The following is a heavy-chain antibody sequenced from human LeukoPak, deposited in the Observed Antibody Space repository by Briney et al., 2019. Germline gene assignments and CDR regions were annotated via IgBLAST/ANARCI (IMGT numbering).Heavy chain of an antibody. J-gene: IGHJ4*02. D-gene: IGHD4-23*01. V-gene: IGHV3-21*05. CDR1: GFTFSSYA. CDR2: ISTGTYI. Sequence: GGSLRLSCAASGFTFSSYAMHWVRQAPGKGLEWISHISTGTYIAYTDSVKGRFTISRDNAKNSLFLQMNSLRAEDTAVYYCTREQDREASATVVGDYWGQGTLVTVSS. CDR3: TREQDREASATVVGDY.